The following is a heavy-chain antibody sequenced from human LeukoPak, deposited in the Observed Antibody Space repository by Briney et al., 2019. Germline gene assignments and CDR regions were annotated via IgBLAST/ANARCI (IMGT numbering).Heavy chain of an antibody. Sequence: SETLSLTCTVSGGSISSYYWSWIRQPPGKGLEWIGYIYYSGGTNYNPSLKSRVTISVDTSKNQFSLKVTSMTAADSAVYYCSRLFVTGVDGRGWFHSWGQGTLVTVSS. D-gene: IGHD1-14*01. V-gene: IGHV4-59*08. J-gene: IGHJ5*01. CDR2: IYYSGGT. CDR3: SRLFVTGVDGRGWFHS. CDR1: GGSISSYY.